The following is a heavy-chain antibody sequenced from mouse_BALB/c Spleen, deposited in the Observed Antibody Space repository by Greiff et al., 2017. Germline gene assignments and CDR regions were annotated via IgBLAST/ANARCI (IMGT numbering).Heavy chain of an antibody. J-gene: IGHJ4*01. V-gene: IGHV5-12-2*01. CDR1: GFTFSSFT. Sequence: EVMLVESGGGLVPPGGSLKLSCAASGFTFSSFTMSWVRQTPEKRLEWVAYISNGGGSTSYPDTVKGRFTFSRDNAKNTLYLQMSSLKSEDTAMYYCASQFYYYTMDYWGQGTSVTVSS. CDR2: ISNGGGST. CDR3: ASQFYYYTMDY.